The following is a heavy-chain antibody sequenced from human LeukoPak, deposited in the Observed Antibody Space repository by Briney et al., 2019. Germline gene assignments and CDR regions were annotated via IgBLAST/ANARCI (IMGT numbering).Heavy chain of an antibody. V-gene: IGHV1-2*02. CDR3: ARLFYSSGWTGDY. Sequence: ASVKVPCRASGYTFTGYYMHWVRQAPGQGLEWMGWINPNSGGTNYAQKFQGRVTMTRDTSISTAYMELSRLRSDDTAAYYCARLFYSSGWTGDYWGQGTLVTVSS. CDR2: INPNSGGT. D-gene: IGHD6-19*01. CDR1: GYTFTGYY. J-gene: IGHJ4*02.